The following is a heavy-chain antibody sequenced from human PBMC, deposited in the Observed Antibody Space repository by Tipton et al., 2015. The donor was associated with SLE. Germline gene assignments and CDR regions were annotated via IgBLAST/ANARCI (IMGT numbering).Heavy chain of an antibody. Sequence: SLRLSCAASGFTFSSYEMNWVRQAPGKGLEWVSYISSSGSTIYYADSVKGRFTISRDNAKNSLYLQMNSLRAEDTAVYYCARDPTIRTYYYDSSDPLGAFDIWGQGTMVTVAS. CDR1: GFTFSSYE. CDR2: ISSSGSTI. D-gene: IGHD3-22*01. J-gene: IGHJ3*02. V-gene: IGHV3-48*03. CDR3: ARDPTIRTYYYDSSDPLGAFDI.